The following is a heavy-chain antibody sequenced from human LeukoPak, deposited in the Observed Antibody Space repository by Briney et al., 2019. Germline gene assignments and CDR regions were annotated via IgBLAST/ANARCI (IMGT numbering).Heavy chain of an antibody. J-gene: IGHJ6*02. CDR3: AKGGVVPAAMGDYYYGMDV. D-gene: IGHD2-2*01. V-gene: IGHV3-23*01. CDR1: GFTFSSYA. Sequence: PGGSLRLSCAASGFTFSSYAMSWVRQAPGKGLEWVSAISGSGGSTYYADSVKGRFTISRDNSKNTLYLQMNCLRAEDTAVYYCAKGGVVPAAMGDYYYGMDVWGQGTTVTVSS. CDR2: ISGSGGST.